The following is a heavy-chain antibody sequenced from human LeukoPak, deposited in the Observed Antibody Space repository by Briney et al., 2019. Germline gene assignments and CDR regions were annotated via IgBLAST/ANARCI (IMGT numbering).Heavy chain of an antibody. Sequence: GGSLRLSCAASGFTFSSYEMNWVRQAPGKGLEWVSYISSSGNTIYYADSVKGRFTISRDNAKNSLYLQMNSLRAEDTAVYYCARDQTGDYGDFDYWGQGTLVTVSS. V-gene: IGHV3-48*03. CDR3: ARDQTGDYGDFDY. CDR1: GFTFSSYE. CDR2: ISSSGNTI. J-gene: IGHJ4*02. D-gene: IGHD4-17*01.